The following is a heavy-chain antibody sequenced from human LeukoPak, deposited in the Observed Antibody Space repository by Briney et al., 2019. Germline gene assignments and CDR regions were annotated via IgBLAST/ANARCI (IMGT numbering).Heavy chain of an antibody. CDR1: SGSISSYY. J-gene: IGHJ4*02. CDR3: ARAPGGNPTTHYFDY. CDR2: ICYTGNT. D-gene: IGHD1-14*01. Sequence: SETPSLTCTVSSGSISSYYWSWIRQPPGKGLEWLGYICYTGNTNYNPSLKSRVTISVDTSKNQFSLNLSSVTAADTAVYYCARAPGGNPTTHYFDYWGQGTLVTVSS. V-gene: IGHV4-59*01.